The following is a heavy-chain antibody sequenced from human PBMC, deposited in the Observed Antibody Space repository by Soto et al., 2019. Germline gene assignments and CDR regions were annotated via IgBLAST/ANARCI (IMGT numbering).Heavy chain of an antibody. CDR3: ARELYRVISDGMDA. D-gene: IGHD6-13*01. CDR2: IYYSGST. V-gene: IGHV4-59*01. Sequence: PSETLSLTCTVSGGSISSYYWSWIRQPPGKGLEWIGYIYYSGSTNYNPSLKSGVTISVDTSINTAYLEGGRLRFEEAAVYVGARELYRVISDGMDARAQGTTDTATS. J-gene: IGHJ6*02. CDR1: GGSISSYY.